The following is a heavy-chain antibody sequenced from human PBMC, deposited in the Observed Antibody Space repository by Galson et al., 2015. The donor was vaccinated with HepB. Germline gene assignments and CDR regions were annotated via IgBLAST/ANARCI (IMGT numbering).Heavy chain of an antibody. CDR2: ITPSGDNT. Sequence: SLRLSCAASGFTFSYYAMAWVCQAPGKGLEWISAITPSGDNTYSADSMKGRFFLSRDNSQNTLFLQMNSLRADDTAIYFCAKAFPEKTDGWYRQALYYFDSWGQGTRVTVSS. J-gene: IGHJ4*02. D-gene: IGHD6-19*01. CDR3: AKAFPEKTDGWYRQALYYFDS. V-gene: IGHV3-23*01. CDR1: GFTFSYYA.